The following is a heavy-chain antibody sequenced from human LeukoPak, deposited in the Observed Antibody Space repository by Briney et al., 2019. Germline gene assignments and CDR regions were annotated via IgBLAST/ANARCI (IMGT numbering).Heavy chain of an antibody. D-gene: IGHD3-22*01. CDR3: AKGRAYDSSGYPFDY. J-gene: IGHJ4*02. CDR2: IRYDGSYK. Sequence: GGSLRLSCAASGFTFSSYGIHWVRQAPGKGLEWVAFIRYDGSYKYYADSVKGRFTISRDNSKNTLYLQMNSLRAEDTAVYYCAKGRAYDSSGYPFDYWGQGTLVTVSS. CDR1: GFTFSSYG. V-gene: IGHV3-30*02.